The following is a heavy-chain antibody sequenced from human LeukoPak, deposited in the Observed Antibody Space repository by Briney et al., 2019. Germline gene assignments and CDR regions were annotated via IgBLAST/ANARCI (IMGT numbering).Heavy chain of an antibody. CDR2: IYYSGST. Sequence: SETLSLTCTVSGGSISSYYWSWLRQPPGKGLEWIGYIYYSGSTNYNPSLKSRVTISVDTSKNQFSLKLSSVTAADTAVYYCARDAAFSSSWYWFDTWGQGTLVTVSS. V-gene: IGHV4-59*01. CDR1: GGSISSYY. D-gene: IGHD6-13*01. J-gene: IGHJ5*02. CDR3: ARDAAFSSSWYWFDT.